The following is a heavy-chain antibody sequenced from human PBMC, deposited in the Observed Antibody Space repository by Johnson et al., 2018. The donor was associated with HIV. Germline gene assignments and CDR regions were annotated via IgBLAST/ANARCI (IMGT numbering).Heavy chain of an antibody. Sequence: VQLVESGGGLVQPGGSLRLSCAASGFNFSSSWMSWVRQAAGKGLERVANIKQDGSEKYYVDSVQGRFTISRDNAKNSLYLQMNSLRAEDTAVYYCARIRPANWGVNDAFDIWGQGTMVTVSS. D-gene: IGHD7-27*01. CDR3: ARIRPANWGVNDAFDI. CDR1: GFNFSSSW. CDR2: IKQDGSEK. J-gene: IGHJ3*02. V-gene: IGHV3-7*01.